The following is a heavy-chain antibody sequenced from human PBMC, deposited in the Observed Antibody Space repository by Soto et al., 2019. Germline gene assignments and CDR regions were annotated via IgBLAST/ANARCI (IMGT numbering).Heavy chain of an antibody. CDR3: ARRLELPLGASLYYYGMDV. J-gene: IGHJ6*02. Sequence: QVQLVESGGGVVQPGRSLRLSCAASGFSFSNYGMLWVRQAPGKGLEWVALISFDGNNKHYADSVKGRFTISRDISKNTLYLQMNSPRAEDSAVYYCARRLELPLGASLYYYGMDVWGQGTTVTVSS. V-gene: IGHV3-30*03. CDR1: GFSFSNYG. CDR2: ISFDGNNK. D-gene: IGHD1-7*01.